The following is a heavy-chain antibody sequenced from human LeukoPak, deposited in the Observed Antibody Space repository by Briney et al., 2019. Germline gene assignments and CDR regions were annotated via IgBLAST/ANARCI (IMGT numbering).Heavy chain of an antibody. J-gene: IGHJ3*02. D-gene: IGHD1-26*01. V-gene: IGHV3-21*01. CDR3: ARGGIITSYAFEI. CDR2: ISSTSTYI. CDR1: GSTISSNY. Sequence: GGSLRLSCIGSGSTISSNYMTWVRQAPGKGLEWVSSISSTSTYIHYADSVKGRFTISRDNAKNSLYLQMDSLRAEDTAVYYCARGGIITSYAFEIWGQGAMVTVSS.